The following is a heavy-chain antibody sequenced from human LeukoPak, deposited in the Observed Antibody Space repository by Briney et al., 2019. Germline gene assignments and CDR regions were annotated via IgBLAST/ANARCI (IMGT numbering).Heavy chain of an antibody. CDR3: ARDPLLDTAGEDY. Sequence: GGSLRLSCAASGFTFDDYGMSWVRQAPGKGLEWVANIKQDGSEKYYVDSVKGRFTISRDNTKNSLYLQMNSLRAEDTAVYYCARDPLLDTAGEDYWGQGTMVTVSS. CDR1: GFTFDDYG. J-gene: IGHJ4*02. CDR2: IKQDGSEK. D-gene: IGHD5-18*01. V-gene: IGHV3-7*03.